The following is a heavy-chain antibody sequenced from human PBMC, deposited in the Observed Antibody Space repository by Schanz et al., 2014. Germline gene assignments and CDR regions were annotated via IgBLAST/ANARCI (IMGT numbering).Heavy chain of an antibody. J-gene: IGHJ5*02. CDR2: IYTSGST. Sequence: QVQLQESGPGLVKPSETLSLTCTVSGGSISSFYWGWIRQPAGKGLEWIGRIYTSGSTNYNPSLKSRVTMSLDTSKNQFSLSLSAATAADTAVYYCARAVGGNSALEWFDPWGQGTLVTVSS. CDR3: ARAVGGNSALEWFDP. D-gene: IGHD2-21*01. V-gene: IGHV4-4*07. CDR1: GGSISSFY.